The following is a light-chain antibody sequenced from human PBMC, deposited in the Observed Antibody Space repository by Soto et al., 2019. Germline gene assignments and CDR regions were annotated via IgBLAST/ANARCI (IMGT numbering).Light chain of an antibody. Sequence: ESVLTQSPATLSLSPGERATLSCRASPSVSNSLAWYQHKPGQAPRLLIYDAFNRATGVPTRFSGSGSGTDFTLTTSSLEPEDFAVYYCQQRNRWPPVTFDGGTRVEIK. CDR3: QQRNRWPPVT. CDR1: PSVSNS. CDR2: DAF. V-gene: IGKV3-11*01. J-gene: IGKJ4*01.